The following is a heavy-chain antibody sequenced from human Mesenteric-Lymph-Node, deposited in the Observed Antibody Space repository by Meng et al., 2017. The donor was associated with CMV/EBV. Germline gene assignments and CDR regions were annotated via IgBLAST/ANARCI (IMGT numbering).Heavy chain of an antibody. J-gene: IGHJ4*02. Sequence: SGASISNNTWWSWVRQSPGKPLEWIGQIYLSGNTNYNPSLVSRVTISLDKPKNHFSLKLSSVTAADTAVYYCAKTYDILTRYRYFVSWGQGTLVTVSS. CDR1: GASISNNTW. CDR3: AKTYDILTRYRYFVS. CDR2: IYLSGNT. V-gene: IGHV4-4*02. D-gene: IGHD3-9*01.